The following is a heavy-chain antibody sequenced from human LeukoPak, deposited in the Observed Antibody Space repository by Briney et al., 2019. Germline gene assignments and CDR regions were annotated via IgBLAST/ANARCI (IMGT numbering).Heavy chain of an antibody. CDR2: IYKSGST. CDR1: NDPLNSHH. D-gene: IGHD3-22*01. Sequence: PSETLSLLCTVCNDPLNSHHGSCIPQPAGKGRVGIGRIYKSGSTHYNPSLKRRLPLQLDTSRSQFSLRLTSVTAADTAVYYCARIRDSSGYYLGAFDIWGQGTTVTVSS. CDR3: ARIRDSSGYYLGAFDI. J-gene: IGHJ3*02. V-gene: IGHV4-4*07.